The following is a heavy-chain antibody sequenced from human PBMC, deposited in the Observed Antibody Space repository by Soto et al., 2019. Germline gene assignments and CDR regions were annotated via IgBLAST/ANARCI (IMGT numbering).Heavy chain of an antibody. Sequence: QVQLQQWGAGLLKPSETLSLTCAVYGGSFSGYYWTWIRQPPGTGLVWIGEINHSGSTNYNPSLKRRVTLSVDPAKNQVSRKLTSVPAAGTAVYYCARDKLTVLFDYWGQGNLVTVSS. J-gene: IGHJ4*02. CDR3: ARDKLTVLFDY. CDR1: GGSFSGYY. V-gene: IGHV4-34*01. CDR2: INHSGST. D-gene: IGHD2-8*02.